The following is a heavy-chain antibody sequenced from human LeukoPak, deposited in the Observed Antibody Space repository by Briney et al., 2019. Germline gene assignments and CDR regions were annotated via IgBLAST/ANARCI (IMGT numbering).Heavy chain of an antibody. J-gene: IGHJ4*02. D-gene: IGHD3-10*01. CDR3: ARGTFRLVRGVTTNY. CDR1: GFTFANYA. Sequence: GGSLRLSCAPSGFTFANYAIHWVRQAPGKGLEWVAVISYDGSNKYYADSVKGRFTISRDNSKNTLYLQMNSLRAEDTALYYCARGTFRLVRGVTTNYWGQGTLVTVSS. V-gene: IGHV3-30-3*01. CDR2: ISYDGSNK.